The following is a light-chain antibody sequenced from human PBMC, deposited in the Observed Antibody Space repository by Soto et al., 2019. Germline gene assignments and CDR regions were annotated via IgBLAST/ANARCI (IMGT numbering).Light chain of an antibody. J-gene: IGLJ2*01. Sequence: QSVLTQPPSASGTPGQRVTISCSGSSSNVGSNTVKWYQQLPGTAPKLLMYGNNQRHSGVPDRFSGSRSGTSASLAISGLQSADEADYYCAAWDDSLNGRVFGGGTKLTVL. CDR1: SSNVGSNT. CDR3: AAWDDSLNGRV. CDR2: GNN. V-gene: IGLV1-44*01.